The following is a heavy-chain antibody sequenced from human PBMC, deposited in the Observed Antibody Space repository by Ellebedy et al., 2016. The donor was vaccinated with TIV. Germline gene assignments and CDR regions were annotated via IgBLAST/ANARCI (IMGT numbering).Heavy chain of an antibody. CDR3: SIAVDGTTWFDP. CDR1: GYSFTSYW. Sequence: GESLKISCKGSGYSFTSYWITWVRQMPGKGLEWMGRIDPSDSYTNYSPSWQGHVTISADKSISTAYLQLSNLKASDTAIYYCSIAVDGTTWFDPWGQGTLVTVSS. V-gene: IGHV5-10-1*01. CDR2: IDPSDSYT. D-gene: IGHD5-24*01. J-gene: IGHJ5*02.